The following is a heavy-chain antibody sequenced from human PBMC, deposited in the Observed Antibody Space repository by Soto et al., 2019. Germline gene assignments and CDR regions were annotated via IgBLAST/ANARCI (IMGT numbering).Heavy chain of an antibody. CDR3: VRGRGDMDYYDSSPFDD. D-gene: IGHD3-22*01. V-gene: IGHV3-7*01. CDR1: GFTFISYW. J-gene: IGHJ4*02. CDR2: INQDGSEK. Sequence: GGSLRLSCAASGFTFISYWMSWVLQAPWMGLEWAANINQDGSEKYSVDSVKGRFTISRDNAKNSLNLQMNSLKDEDAAVYYCVRGRGDMDYYDSSPFDDWGQGTLVTVSS.